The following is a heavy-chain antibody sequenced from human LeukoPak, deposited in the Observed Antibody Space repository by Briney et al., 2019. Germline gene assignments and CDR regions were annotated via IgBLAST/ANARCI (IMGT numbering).Heavy chain of an antibody. CDR1: GCTFTGYY. CDR3: AREEVVPAANYYYYMDV. Sequence: ASVKVSCKASGCTFTGYYMHWVRQAPGQGLEWMGWINPNSGGTNYAQKFQGRVTMTRDTSISTAYMELSRLRSDDTAVYYCAREEVVPAANYYYYMDVWGKGTTVTVSS. J-gene: IGHJ6*03. V-gene: IGHV1-2*02. CDR2: INPNSGGT. D-gene: IGHD2-2*01.